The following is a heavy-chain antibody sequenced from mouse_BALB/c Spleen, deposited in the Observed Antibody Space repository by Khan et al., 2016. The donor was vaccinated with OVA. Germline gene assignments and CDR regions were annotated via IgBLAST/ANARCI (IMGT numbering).Heavy chain of an antibody. V-gene: IGHV1S132*01. CDR1: GYTFTNYW. J-gene: IGHJ3*01. D-gene: IGHD2-1*01. CDR3: ARGYFGNYDFAY. Sequence: QVQLQQSGAELAKPGASVKLSCRTSGYTFTNYWIQWVKQRPGQGLGWIGEIFPGTGTTYYNENFKGKATLTIDKSSSTVYMHLSSLTSEDSAVYFCARGYFGNYDFAYWGQGTLVTVSA. CDR2: IFPGTGTT.